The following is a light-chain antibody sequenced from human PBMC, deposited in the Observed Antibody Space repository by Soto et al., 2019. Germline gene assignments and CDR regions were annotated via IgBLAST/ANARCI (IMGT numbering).Light chain of an antibody. V-gene: IGKV3-20*01. CDR3: KQYYNTPVT. J-gene: IGKJ4*01. CDR2: GAS. Sequence: DIVLTQSPATLSLSPGERATLSCRASQSVSNNYLAWYQQKPGQAPRLLIYGASNRATGIPDRFSGSGSGTDFTLTINSLQAEDVAVYYCKQYYNTPVTVGGGTKVEIK. CDR1: QSVSNNY.